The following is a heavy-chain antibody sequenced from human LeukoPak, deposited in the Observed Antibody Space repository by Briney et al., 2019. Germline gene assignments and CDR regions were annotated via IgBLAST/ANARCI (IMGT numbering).Heavy chain of an antibody. D-gene: IGHD3-22*01. J-gene: IGHJ4*01. CDR1: GFTFSSYA. CDR3: AKGPSDSSGYYTFDY. V-gene: IGHV3-23*01. Sequence: GGSLRLSCAASGFTFSSYAMSWVRQAPGKGLEWVSAISGSGGSTYYADSVKGRFTISRDNSKNTPYLQMNSLRAEDTAVYYCAKGPSDSSGYYTFDYWGQEPWSPSPQ. CDR2: ISGSGGST.